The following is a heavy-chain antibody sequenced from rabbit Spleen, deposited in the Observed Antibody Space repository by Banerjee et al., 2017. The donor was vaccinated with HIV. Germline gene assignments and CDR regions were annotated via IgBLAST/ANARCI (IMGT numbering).Heavy chain of an antibody. CDR3: AREVGRNLNL. D-gene: IGHD3-1*01. J-gene: IGHJ4*01. V-gene: IGHV1S45*01. CDR1: GFSFSSSYW. Sequence: QEQLEESGGDLVKPEGSLTLTCTASGFSFSSSYWICWVRQAPGKGPELIACIYTGSSGSNYYASWAKGRFTISKTSSTTVTLQMTSLTAADTATYFCAREVGRNLNLWGPGTLVTVS. CDR2: IYTGSSGSN.